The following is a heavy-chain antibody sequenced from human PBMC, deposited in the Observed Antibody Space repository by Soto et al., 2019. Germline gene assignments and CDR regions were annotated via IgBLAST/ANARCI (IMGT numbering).Heavy chain of an antibody. CDR1: GGSISSGGYS. J-gene: IGHJ4*02. V-gene: IGHV4-30-2*01. CDR3: AREGNLGRWLQPLDF. CDR2: IYHSGST. D-gene: IGHD5-12*01. Sequence: SETLSLTCAVSGGSISSGGYSWSWIRQPPGKGLEWIGYIYHSGSTYYNPPLKSRVTISVDRSKNQFSLKLISVTAADTAKYFCAREGNLGRWLQPLDFWGQGTLVTVS.